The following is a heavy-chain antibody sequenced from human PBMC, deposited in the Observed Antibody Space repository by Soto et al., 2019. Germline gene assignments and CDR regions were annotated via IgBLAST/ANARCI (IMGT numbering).Heavy chain of an antibody. CDR1: GFTFSSYG. J-gene: IGHJ4*02. CDR3: AKDTAVAGIDY. Sequence: GGSLRLSCAASGFTFSSYGMHWVRQAPGKGLEWVAVISYDGSNKYYADSVKGRFTISRDNSKNTLYLQMNSLRAEDTAVYYCAKDTAVAGIDYWGQGTLVTVSS. CDR2: ISYDGSNK. D-gene: IGHD6-19*01. V-gene: IGHV3-30*18.